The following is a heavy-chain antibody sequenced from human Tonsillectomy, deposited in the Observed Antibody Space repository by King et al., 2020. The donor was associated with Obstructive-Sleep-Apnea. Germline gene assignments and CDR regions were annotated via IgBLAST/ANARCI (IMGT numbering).Heavy chain of an antibody. CDR2: ISGYNGDT. D-gene: IGHD3-22*01. J-gene: IGHJ4*02. CDR3: ARTYYYDSSGYYYASGAPDY. Sequence: VQLVQSGAEVKKPGASVKVSCKASGYTFNNYGISWVRQAPGQGLEWMGWISGYNGDTKYAQKFQGRVTMTTDTSTRKAYMELRSLRSDDTAVYYCARTYYYDSSGYYYASGAPDYWGQGTLVTVSS. CDR1: GYTFNNYG. V-gene: IGHV1-18*04.